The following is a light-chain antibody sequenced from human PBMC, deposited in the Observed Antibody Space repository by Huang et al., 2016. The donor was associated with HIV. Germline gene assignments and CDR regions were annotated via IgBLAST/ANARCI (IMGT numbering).Light chain of an antibody. Sequence: EIVLTQSPATLSLSPGERATLSCRASQSVTNYLAWYQQKPGQAPRLLIYDTSNRASGIPARFSGSGSGADFTLTISSLEPDDFAVYYCQQRSVGLTFGGGTKVEI. CDR2: DTS. V-gene: IGKV3-11*01. CDR3: QQRSVGLT. CDR1: QSVTNY. J-gene: IGKJ4*01.